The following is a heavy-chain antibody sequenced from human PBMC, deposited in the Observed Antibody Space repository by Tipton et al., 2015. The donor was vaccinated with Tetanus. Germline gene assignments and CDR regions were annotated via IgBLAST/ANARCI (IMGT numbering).Heavy chain of an antibody. V-gene: IGHV4-39*01. Sequence: GLVKPSETLSLTCIVSGGSINSGTFYWDWIRQTPGKGLEWIGEINPSGGASYNPSLKSRVTISVDTSKNQFSLKLTSVTAADTSVYYCARHSSLKALNYWGQGTLVTASS. CDR2: INPSGGA. CDR3: ARHSSLKALNY. CDR1: GGSINSGTFY. D-gene: IGHD3-9*01. J-gene: IGHJ4*02.